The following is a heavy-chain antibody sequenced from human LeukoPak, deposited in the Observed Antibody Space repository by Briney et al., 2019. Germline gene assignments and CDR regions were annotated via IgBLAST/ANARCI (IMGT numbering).Heavy chain of an antibody. CDR2: IYYSGST. D-gene: IGHD5-18*01. J-gene: IGHJ3*02. Sequence: SETLSLTCTVSGGAISSYYWSWIRQPPGKGLEWIGYIYYSGSTNYNPSLKSRVTISVDTSKNQFSLKLSSLTAADTAVYFCARSHLWPTGTFDIWGQGTMVTVYS. CDR3: ARSHLWPTGTFDI. CDR1: GGAISSYY. V-gene: IGHV4-59*12.